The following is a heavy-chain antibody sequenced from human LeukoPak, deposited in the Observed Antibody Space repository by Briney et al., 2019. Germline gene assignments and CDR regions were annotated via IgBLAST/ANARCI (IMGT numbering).Heavy chain of an antibody. D-gene: IGHD4-17*01. CDR3: ARFVSPTVYAFDI. CDR2: ISYSGST. V-gene: IGHV4-31*03. CDR1: GGSISRGGYY. Sequence: PSETLSLTCTVSGGSISRGGYYWSWIRQHPGKGLEWIGYISYSGSTYYNPSLKSRLTISVDTSKNQFSLKLSSVTAADTAVYYCARFVSPTVYAFDIWGQGTMVTVSS. J-gene: IGHJ3*02.